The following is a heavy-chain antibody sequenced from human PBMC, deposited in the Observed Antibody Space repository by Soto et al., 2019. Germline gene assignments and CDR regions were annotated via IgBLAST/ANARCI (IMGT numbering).Heavy chain of an antibody. V-gene: IGHV1-18*01. CDR1: GYGFTTYG. CDR2: ISAHNGNT. J-gene: IGHJ4*02. CDR3: ARGRYGDY. D-gene: IGHD1-1*01. Sequence: QVHLVQSGAEVKKPGASVKVSCKGSGYGFTTYGITWVRQAPGHGLEWMAWISAHNGNTNYAQKLQGRVTVTRDTSTCTAYLVLSSLRSDYTDVYYCARGRYGDYWGQGALVTVSS.